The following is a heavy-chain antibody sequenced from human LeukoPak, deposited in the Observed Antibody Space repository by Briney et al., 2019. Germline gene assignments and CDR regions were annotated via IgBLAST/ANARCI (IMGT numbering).Heavy chain of an antibody. V-gene: IGHV3-15*01. CDR2: IKSKTDGGTT. D-gene: IGHD3-3*01. CDR1: GFTFSNAW. J-gene: IGHJ5*02. CDR3: TTEDYDFWSGYYYFDP. Sequence: PGGSLRLSCAASGFTFSNAWMSWVRQAPGKGLEWVGRIKSKTDGGTTDYAAPVKGRFTISRDDSKNTLYLQMNSLKTEDTAVYCCTTEDYDFWSGYYYFDPWGQGTRVTVSS.